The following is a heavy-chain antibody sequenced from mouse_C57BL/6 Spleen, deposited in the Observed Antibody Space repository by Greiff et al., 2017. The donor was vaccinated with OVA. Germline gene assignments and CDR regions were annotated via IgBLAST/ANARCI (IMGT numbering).Heavy chain of an antibody. Sequence: EVKLMESGPGLVKPSQSLSLTCSVTGYSITSGYYWNWIRQFPGNKLEWMGYISYDGSNNYNPSLKNRISITRDTSKNQFFLKLNSVTTEDIATYYCARDPPNAYWGQGTLVTVSA. CDR1: GYSITSGYY. J-gene: IGHJ3*01. CDR3: ARDPPNAY. CDR2: ISYDGSN. V-gene: IGHV3-6*01.